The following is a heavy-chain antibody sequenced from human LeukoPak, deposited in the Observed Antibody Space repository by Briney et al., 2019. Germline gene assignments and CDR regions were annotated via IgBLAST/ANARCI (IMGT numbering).Heavy chain of an antibody. V-gene: IGHV1-2*02. Sequence: ASVKVSCKASGYTFTGYYMHWVRQAPGQGLEWMGWINPNSGGTNYAQKFQGRVTMTRDTSISTAYMELSRLRSDDTAVYYCARDLLGRDYYYYMDVWGKGTTVTASS. CDR1: GYTFTGYY. CDR3: ARDLLGRDYYYYMDV. J-gene: IGHJ6*03. D-gene: IGHD2-2*01. CDR2: INPNSGGT.